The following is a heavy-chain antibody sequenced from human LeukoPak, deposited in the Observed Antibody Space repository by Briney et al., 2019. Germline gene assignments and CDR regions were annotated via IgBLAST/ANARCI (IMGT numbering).Heavy chain of an antibody. CDR3: ATVFPDNRVYSAGWFDP. Sequence: SETLSLTCAAHGGSFSGYYWSWIRQPPGKGLEWIGEINQSGSTNYNPSLKSRVTISVDTSKTQFSLKLSSVTAADTDVYFCATVFPDNRVYSAGWFDPWGQGTLVTVSS. V-gene: IGHV4-34*01. CDR1: GGSFSGYY. CDR2: INQSGST. J-gene: IGHJ5*02. D-gene: IGHD3-22*01.